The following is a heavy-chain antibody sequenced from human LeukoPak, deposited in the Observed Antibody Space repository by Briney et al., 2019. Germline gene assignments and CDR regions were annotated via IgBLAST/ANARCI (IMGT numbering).Heavy chain of an antibody. J-gene: IGHJ4*02. CDR2: ISDSGGST. CDR3: AKSYGDYLGYFDS. V-gene: IGHV3-64*04. D-gene: IGHD4-17*01. Sequence: GGSLRLSCSASGFPFSSYAMHWVRQAPGKGLEYVSAISDSGGSTYYADSVKGRFTISRDNSKNTLFLQMNSLRAEDTAVYYCAKSYGDYLGYFDSWGQGTLVTVSS. CDR1: GFPFSSYA.